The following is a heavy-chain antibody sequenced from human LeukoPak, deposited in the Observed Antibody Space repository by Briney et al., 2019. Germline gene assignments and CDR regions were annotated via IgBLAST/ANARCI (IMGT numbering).Heavy chain of an antibody. Sequence: PGGSLRLSCAASGFTFSSYGMHWVRQAPGKGLEWVAFIRYDGSNKYYADSVKGRFTISRDNSKNTLYLQMNSLRAEDTAVYYCAKDGQERWFGDARIKQVYYYYYYYMDVWGKGTTVTISS. CDR2: IRYDGSNK. CDR1: GFTFSSYG. D-gene: IGHD3-10*01. CDR3: AKDGQERWFGDARIKQVYYYYYYYMDV. V-gene: IGHV3-30*02. J-gene: IGHJ6*03.